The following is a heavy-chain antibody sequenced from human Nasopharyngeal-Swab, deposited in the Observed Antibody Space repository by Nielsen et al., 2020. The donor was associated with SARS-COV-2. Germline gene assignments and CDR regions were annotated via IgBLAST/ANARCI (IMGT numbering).Heavy chain of an antibody. CDR2: INPNSGGT. CDR3: ARDRRGGYCSSTSCYGNDY. D-gene: IGHD2-2*01. V-gene: IGHV1-18*01. Sequence: WVRQAPGQGLEWMGRINPNSGGTNYAQKLQGRVTMTTDTSTSTAYMELRRLRSDDTAVYYCARDRRGGYCSSTSCYGNDYWGQGALVTVSS. J-gene: IGHJ4*02.